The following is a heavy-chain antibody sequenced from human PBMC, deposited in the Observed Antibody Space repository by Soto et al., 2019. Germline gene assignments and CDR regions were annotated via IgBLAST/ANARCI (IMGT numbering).Heavy chain of an antibody. CDR3: ARDASLFVYYYGMDV. Sequence: GGSLRLSCATSGFPLSSYNMNWVRQAPGKGLEWVSSISSSSRYIYYADSVKGRFTISRDNAKNSLYLQMNSLRAEDTAVYYCARDASLFVYYYGMDVWGQGTTVTVSS. J-gene: IGHJ6*02. CDR1: GFPLSSYN. CDR2: ISSSSRYI. V-gene: IGHV3-21*01. D-gene: IGHD3-10*02.